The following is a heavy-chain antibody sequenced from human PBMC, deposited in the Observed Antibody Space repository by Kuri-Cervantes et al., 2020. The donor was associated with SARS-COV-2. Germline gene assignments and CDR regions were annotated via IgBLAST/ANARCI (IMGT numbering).Heavy chain of an antibody. CDR3: ARAMWPYHYDRSGLIFDY. D-gene: IGHD3-22*01. J-gene: IGHJ4*02. V-gene: IGHV3-21*01. Sequence: GGSLRLSCAASGFTFSSYSMNWVRQAPGKGLEWVSSISSSSSYIYYADSVKGRFTISRDNSKNTLYLQMNSLRAEDTAVYYCARAMWPYHYDRSGLIFDYWGQGTLVTVSS. CDR2: ISSSSSYI. CDR1: GFTFSSYS.